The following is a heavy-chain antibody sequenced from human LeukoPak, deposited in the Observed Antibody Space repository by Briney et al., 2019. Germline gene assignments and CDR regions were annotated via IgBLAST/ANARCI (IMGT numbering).Heavy chain of an antibody. V-gene: IGHV4-4*07. Sequence: SETLSLTCTVSGGSLSSYYWSWVRQPVGKGLEWIGRIYTSGRTNYNPSLKSRVTMSVDTSKNQFSLKLSSVTAADTAVYYCARDPLYSSGWYALHNYYYYRMDVWGQGTTVTVSS. CDR2: IYTSGRT. CDR1: GGSLSSYY. CDR3: ARDPLYSSGWYALHNYYYYRMDV. J-gene: IGHJ6*02. D-gene: IGHD6-19*01.